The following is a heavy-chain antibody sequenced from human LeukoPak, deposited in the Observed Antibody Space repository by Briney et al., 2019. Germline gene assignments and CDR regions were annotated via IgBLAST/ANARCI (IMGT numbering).Heavy chain of an antibody. CDR3: ARGADGSGSYGFYYYYYMDV. CDR2: INHSGST. CDR1: GGSFSGYY. D-gene: IGHD3-10*01. V-gene: IGHV4-34*01. J-gene: IGHJ6*03. Sequence: SETLSLTCAVYGGSFSGYYWSWIRQPPGKGLEWIGEINHSGSTNYNPSLKSRVTISVDTSKNQLSLKLSSVTAADTAVYYCARGADGSGSYGFYYYYYMDVWGKGTTVTVSS.